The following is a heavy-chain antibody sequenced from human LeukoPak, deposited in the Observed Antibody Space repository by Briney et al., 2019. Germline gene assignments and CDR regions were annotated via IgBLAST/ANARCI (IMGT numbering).Heavy chain of an antibody. J-gene: IGHJ4*02. D-gene: IGHD6-13*01. Sequence: SCKASGYTFTGYYMHWVRQAPGRGLEWVAVISYDGSNKYYADSVKGRFTISRDNSKNTLYLQMNSLRAEDTAVYYCARAEGDSSSWYRYWGQGTLVTVSS. CDR3: ARAEGDSSSWYRY. CDR1: GYTFTGYY. V-gene: IGHV3-30*04. CDR2: ISYDGSNK.